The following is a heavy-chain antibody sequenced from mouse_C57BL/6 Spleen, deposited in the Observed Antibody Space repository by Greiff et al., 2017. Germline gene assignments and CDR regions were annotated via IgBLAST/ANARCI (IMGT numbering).Heavy chain of an antibody. Sequence: VQLQQSGPVLARPGASVKMSCKTSGYTFTSYWMHWVKQRPGQGLEWIGAIYPGNSDTSYNQKFKGKAKLTAVTSASTAYMELSILTNEDSAVYYCTRWSYYGSYFDYWGQGTTLTVSS. D-gene: IGHD1-1*01. J-gene: IGHJ2*01. V-gene: IGHV1-5*01. CDR2: IYPGNSDT. CDR1: GYTFTSYW. CDR3: TRWSYYGSYFDY.